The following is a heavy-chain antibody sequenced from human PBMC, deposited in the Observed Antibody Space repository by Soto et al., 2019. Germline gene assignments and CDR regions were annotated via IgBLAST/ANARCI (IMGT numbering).Heavy chain of an antibody. CDR3: ARGASDFWGAYPEIHFFDY. CDR1: EFTFSTYP. D-gene: IGHD3-3*01. Sequence: QPGGSLRLSCAASEFTFSTYPMHWVRQAPGKGLEWVAVISYDETNKYYADSVKGRFTISSDNSKNTLYLQMNNLRADDTAVYYCARGASDFWGAYPEIHFFDYWGHGTLVTVSS. V-gene: IGHV3-30-3*01. J-gene: IGHJ4*01. CDR2: ISYDETNK.